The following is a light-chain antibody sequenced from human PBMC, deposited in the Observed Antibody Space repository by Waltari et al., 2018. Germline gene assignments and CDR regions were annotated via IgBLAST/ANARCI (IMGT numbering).Light chain of an antibody. CDR1: QVIRNS. V-gene: IGKV1-NL1*01. CDR2: EAS. J-gene: IGKJ1*01. Sequence: DIQMTQSPSSLSASVGDRVTITCRASQVIRNSLAWYQQKPWRAPNLLVYEASRLKSGVPSRFSGSGSGADYTLTISSLQPEDFATYYCQQYYSTPPWTFGQGTQVEI. CDR3: QQYYSTPPWT.